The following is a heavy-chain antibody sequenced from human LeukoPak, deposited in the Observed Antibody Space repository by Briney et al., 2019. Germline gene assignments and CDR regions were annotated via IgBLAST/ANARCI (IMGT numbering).Heavy chain of an antibody. CDR3: ARDAYTLYYDSSGYLSQIYYFDY. V-gene: IGHV1-18*01. D-gene: IGHD3-22*01. CDR1: GYTFTSYG. J-gene: IGHJ4*02. Sequence: ASVKVSCKASGYTFTSYGISWVRQAPGQGLEWMGWISAYNVNTNYAQKLQGRVTMTTDTSTSTAYMELRSLRSDDTAVYDCARDAYTLYYDSSGYLSQIYYFDYWGQGTLVTVSS. CDR2: ISAYNVNT.